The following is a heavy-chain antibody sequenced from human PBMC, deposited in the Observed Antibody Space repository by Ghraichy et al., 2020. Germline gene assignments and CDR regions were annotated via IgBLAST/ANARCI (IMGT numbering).Heavy chain of an antibody. Sequence: ESLNISCSVSGYSITSGYFWGWIRQPPGKGLEWIGSIYHSGSTYDNPSLKSRVTISVDTSKNQFSLKLNSVTAADTAVYSCARESKYTSGWFHDYWGQGALVTVSS. J-gene: IGHJ4*02. CDR3: ARESKYTSGWFHDY. CDR2: IYHSGST. CDR1: GYSITSGYF. D-gene: IGHD6-19*01. V-gene: IGHV4-38-2*02.